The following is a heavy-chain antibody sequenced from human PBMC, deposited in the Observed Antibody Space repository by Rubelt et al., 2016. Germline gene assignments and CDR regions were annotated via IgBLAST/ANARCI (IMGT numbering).Heavy chain of an antibody. D-gene: IGHD6-19*01. V-gene: IGHV1-46*01. CDR1: GYTLISYY. CDR3: AREGSEAGDYYFDF. J-gene: IGHJ4*02. Sequence: QVQLVQSGAEVKQPGASVKLSCKASGYTLISYYIHWVRQAPGQGLEWMGLVDPSDGRTTYAQKVHVRVTMTSETSKNSVYMDVSHLRSGDTAVYYCAREGSEAGDYYFDFWGQGSLVTVFS. CDR2: VDPSDGRT.